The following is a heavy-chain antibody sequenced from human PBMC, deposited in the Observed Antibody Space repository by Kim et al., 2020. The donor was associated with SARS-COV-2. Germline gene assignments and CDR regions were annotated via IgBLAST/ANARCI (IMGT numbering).Heavy chain of an antibody. CDR2: VHYSGDA. V-gene: IGHV4-59*08. CDR3: ARHGGRRIKQAGSVRRRRDFGSDSYQNPMDV. J-gene: IGHJ6*02. D-gene: IGHD3-10*01. Sequence: SETLSLTCSVSGDSISNHYWSWIRRSPGKGLEWIGYVHYSGDANYNPALRGRATISLDMSRNHLSLKVTSVTAAETAVYYCARHGGRRIKQAGSVRRRRDFGSDSYQNPMDVWGQGTSVIVSS. CDR1: GDSISNHY.